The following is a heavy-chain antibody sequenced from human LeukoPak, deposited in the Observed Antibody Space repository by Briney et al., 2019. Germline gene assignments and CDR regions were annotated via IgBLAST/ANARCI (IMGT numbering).Heavy chain of an antibody. CDR3: ASYGWGWYGTGDYYYYMDV. Sequence: SETLSLTCAVYGGSFSGYYWSWIRQPPGKGLEWIGEINHGGSTNYHPSLKSRVTISVDTSKNQFSLKPSSVTAADTAVYYCASYGWGWYGTGDYYYYMDVWGKGTTVTISS. D-gene: IGHD6-19*01. V-gene: IGHV4-34*01. J-gene: IGHJ6*03. CDR1: GGSFSGYY. CDR2: INHGGST.